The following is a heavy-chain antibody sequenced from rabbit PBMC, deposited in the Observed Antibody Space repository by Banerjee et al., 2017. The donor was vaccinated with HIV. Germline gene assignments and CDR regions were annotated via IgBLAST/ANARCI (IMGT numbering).Heavy chain of an antibody. V-gene: IGHV1S40*01. Sequence: QSLEESGGDLVKPGASLTLTCTASGFSFSGGHDMCWVRQAPGKGLEWIGCKDSGSASTWYAGWANGRFSISKTSSTTVTLQMTSLTAADTATYFCARQTTGSTYNLWGPGTLVTVS. CDR2: KDSGSAST. CDR3: ARQTTGSTYNL. D-gene: IGHD8-1*01. CDR1: GFSFSGGHD. J-gene: IGHJ4*01.